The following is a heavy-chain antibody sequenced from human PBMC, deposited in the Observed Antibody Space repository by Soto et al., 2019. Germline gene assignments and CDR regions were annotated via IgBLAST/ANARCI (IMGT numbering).Heavy chain of an antibody. J-gene: IGHJ6*02. V-gene: IGHV1-46*01. CDR3: ARDQDYYDSSGPIRWDV. CDR1: GYTFTSYY. D-gene: IGHD3-22*01. CDR2: INPSGGST. Sequence: ASVKVSCKASGYTFTSYYMHWVRQAPGQGLEWMGIINPSGGSTSYAQKFQGRVTMTRDTSTSTVYMELSSLRSEDTAVYYCARDQDYYDSSGPIRWDVWGQGTTVTVSS.